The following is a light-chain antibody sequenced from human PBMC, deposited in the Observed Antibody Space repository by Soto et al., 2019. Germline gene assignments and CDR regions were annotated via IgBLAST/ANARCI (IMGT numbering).Light chain of an antibody. Sequence: TQSPATLSVSLGEEVSLSCRASQSVGPNLAWYQQRPGQAPRLLIHWGSTRANGVPARFRGSGRGTDCTHTISNLQSEDLAVYYCQQYENWPPYSFGQGTRLEIK. J-gene: IGKJ2*03. CDR2: WGS. V-gene: IGKV3-15*01. CDR1: QSVGPN. CDR3: QQYENWPPYS.